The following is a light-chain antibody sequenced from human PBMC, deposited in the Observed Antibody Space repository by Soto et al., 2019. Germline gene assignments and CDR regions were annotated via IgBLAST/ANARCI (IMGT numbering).Light chain of an antibody. Sequence: DIQLTHSPYSLSSSVGDRVTITCRASQGIRNDVGWYQHKPGKAPKRLIYAAASLQSGVPSRFSGSGCGTEFTLTISSLQPEDFATYYCLQHNSYPLTCEGGTKVEIK. CDR2: AAA. J-gene: IGKJ4*02. CDR1: QGIRND. CDR3: LQHNSYPLT. V-gene: IGKV1-17*01.